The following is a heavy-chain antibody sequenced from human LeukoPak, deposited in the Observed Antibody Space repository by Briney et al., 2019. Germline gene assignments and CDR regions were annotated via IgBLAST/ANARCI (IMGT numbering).Heavy chain of an antibody. J-gene: IGHJ5*02. D-gene: IGHD1-1*01. Sequence: PSQTLSLTCTVSGGSISSGGYYWSWIRQHPGKGLEWIGYIYYSGITYYNPSLKGRVSISLDTSKNQFSLKLSSVTAADTAVYYCAGTPNAAWFDPWGQGTLVTVSS. CDR1: GGSISSGGYY. V-gene: IGHV4-31*03. CDR2: IYYSGIT. CDR3: AGTPNAAWFDP.